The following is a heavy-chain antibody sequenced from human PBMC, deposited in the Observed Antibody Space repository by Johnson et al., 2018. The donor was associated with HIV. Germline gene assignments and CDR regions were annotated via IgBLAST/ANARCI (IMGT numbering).Heavy chain of an antibody. J-gene: IGHJ3*02. Sequence: QVQLVESGGGVVQPGRSLRLSCAASGFTFSTYAMHWVRQAPGKGLEWVAVISYDGRDKYDANSVKGRFTISRDNSKNTLFLQMNSLRAEDTAVYYCVKVAFRIAPTSHAFDIWGQGTMVTVSS. CDR3: VKVAFRIAPTSHAFDI. CDR1: GFTFSTYA. CDR2: ISYDGRDK. V-gene: IGHV3-30*04. D-gene: IGHD6-13*01.